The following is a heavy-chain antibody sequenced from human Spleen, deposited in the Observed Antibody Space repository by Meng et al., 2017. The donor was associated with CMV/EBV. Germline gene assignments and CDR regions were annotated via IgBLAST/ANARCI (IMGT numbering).Heavy chain of an antibody. CDR1: GFTFSSFT. CDR3: ARTPYDFWSGYQGAEGNFDY. CDR2: ISTTGGST. J-gene: IGHJ4*02. V-gene: IGHV3-64*02. Sequence: GESLKISCAASGFTFSSFTMQWVRQAPGKGLEYVSAISTTGGSTYYADSVRGRFTISRDNSKNTLYLQMGSLRSDDTAVYYCARTPYDFWSGYQGAEGNFDYWGQGTLVTVSS. D-gene: IGHD3-3*01.